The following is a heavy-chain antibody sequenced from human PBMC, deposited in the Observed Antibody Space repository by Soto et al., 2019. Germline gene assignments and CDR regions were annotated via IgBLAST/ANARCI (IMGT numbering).Heavy chain of an antibody. J-gene: IGHJ3*02. CDR3: ARHRLWAFDI. V-gene: IGHV3-7*05. D-gene: IGHD2-21*01. CDR1: GFTFSPYW. Sequence: GGSLRLSCAASGFTFSPYWMTWVRQAPGKGLEWVANMKQDGSGTYYVDSVKGRFTISRDNAKNSLYLQMNSLRAEDTAVYYCARHRLWAFDIWGQGTMVTVSS. CDR2: MKQDGSGT.